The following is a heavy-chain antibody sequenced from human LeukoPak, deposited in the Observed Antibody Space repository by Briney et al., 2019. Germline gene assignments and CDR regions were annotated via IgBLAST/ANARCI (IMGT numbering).Heavy chain of an antibody. D-gene: IGHD6-19*01. J-gene: IGHJ5*02. V-gene: IGHV4-59*11. Sequence: SETLSLTCTVSGGSISGHFSSWIRQAPGKGLEWIGYIYNSWSTNYNPSLKSRVTMSVDTSKNQFSLKLSSVTAADTAMYYCARLIGDIAVSGTSWFDPWGQGTLVTVSS. CDR1: GGSISGHF. CDR2: IYNSWST. CDR3: ARLIGDIAVSGTSWFDP.